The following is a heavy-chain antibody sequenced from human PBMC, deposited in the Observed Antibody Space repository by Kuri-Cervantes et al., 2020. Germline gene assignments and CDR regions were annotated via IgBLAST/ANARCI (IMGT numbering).Heavy chain of an antibody. D-gene: IGHD3-3*01. CDR3: ARGYTIFGVVSTFDY. J-gene: IGHJ4*02. Sequence: SETLSLTCAVYGGSFSGYYWGWIRQPPGKGLEWIGSIYHSGSTYYNPSLKSRVTISVDTSKNQFSLKLSSVTAADTAVYYCARGYTIFGVVSTFDYWGQGTLVTVSS. V-gene: IGHV4-38-2*01. CDR2: IYHSGST. CDR1: GGSFSGYY.